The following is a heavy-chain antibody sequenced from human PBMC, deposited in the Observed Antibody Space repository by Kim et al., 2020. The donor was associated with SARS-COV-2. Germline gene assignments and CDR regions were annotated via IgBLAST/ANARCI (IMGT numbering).Heavy chain of an antibody. Sequence: QKFQGRVTITADESTSTAYMELSSLRSEDTAVYYCARAPHLDYGDYGADYWGQGTLVTVSS. V-gene: IGHV1-69*01. J-gene: IGHJ4*02. D-gene: IGHD4-17*01. CDR3: ARAPHLDYGDYGADY.